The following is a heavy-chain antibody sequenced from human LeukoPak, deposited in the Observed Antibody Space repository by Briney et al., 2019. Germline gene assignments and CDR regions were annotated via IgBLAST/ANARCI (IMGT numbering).Heavy chain of an antibody. CDR1: GGSISGHY. V-gene: IGHV4-59*11. CDR2: IHYSGRP. D-gene: IGHD6-13*01. J-gene: IGHJ6*02. Sequence: SETLSLTCTVSGGSISGHYWTWIRQPPGKGLEWIGQIHYSGRPDYNPSLKSRVTISVDTSKNQLSLKVTSVTGADTAVYYCAKDSSKGGGSSWRMDVWGQGTTVTVSS. CDR3: AKDSSKGGGSSWRMDV.